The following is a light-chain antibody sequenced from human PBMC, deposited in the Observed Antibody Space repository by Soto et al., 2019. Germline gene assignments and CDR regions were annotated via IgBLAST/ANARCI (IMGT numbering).Light chain of an antibody. CDR3: QQYNDWPPIT. J-gene: IGKJ4*01. V-gene: IGKV4-1*01. CDR1: QSFLYSSNNKNY. CDR2: WAS. Sequence: DVVMTQSPESLAVSLGERATFHCKSSQSFLYSSNNKNYLAWYQQKPGQPPKLLIYWASTRESGVPDRFSGSGSGTEFTLTISSLQSEDSAVYFCQQYNDWPPITFGGGTKVDI.